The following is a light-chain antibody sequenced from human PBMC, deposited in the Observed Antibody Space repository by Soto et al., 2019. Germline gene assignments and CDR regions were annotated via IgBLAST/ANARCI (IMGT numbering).Light chain of an antibody. J-gene: IGLJ1*01. CDR1: TSDIGAYNY. V-gene: IGLV2-8*01. Sequence: QSVLTQPPSASGSPGQSVTISCTGTTSDIGAYNYVSWHQQRPGKAPKLIIYEVTRRPSGVPDRIFGSKSYTTASLTVSGLQAEDEADYYCSSFAGTNSFVFGTGTKLTVL. CDR2: EVT. CDR3: SSFAGTNSFV.